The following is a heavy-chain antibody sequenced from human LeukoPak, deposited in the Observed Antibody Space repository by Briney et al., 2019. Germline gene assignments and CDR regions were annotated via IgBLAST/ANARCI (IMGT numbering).Heavy chain of an antibody. CDR2: ISPKSGDT. J-gene: IGHJ4*02. CDR3: ASGAGWGGFDY. D-gene: IGHD3-16*01. CDR1: AYTFTDYY. V-gene: IGHV1-2*02. Sequence: ASVKVSCKASAYTFTDYYIHWVRQAPGQGLEWMGWISPKSGDTKYAQKFQGRVTMTRDTSISTAYMELSRLRSDDTAVYYCASGAGWGGFDYWGQGTLVTVSS.